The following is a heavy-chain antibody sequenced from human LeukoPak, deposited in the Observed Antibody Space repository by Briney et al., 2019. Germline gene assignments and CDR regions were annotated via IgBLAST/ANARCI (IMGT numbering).Heavy chain of an antibody. CDR2: INHSGST. CDR1: GGSFSGYY. D-gene: IGHD3-22*01. Sequence: SETLSLTCAVYGGSFSGYYWSWIRQPPGKGLEWIGEINHSGSTNYNPSLKSRVTISVDTSKNQFPLKLSSVTAADTAVYYCARRWVVVSFDYWGQGTLVTVSS. CDR3: ARRWVVVSFDY. J-gene: IGHJ4*02. V-gene: IGHV4-34*01.